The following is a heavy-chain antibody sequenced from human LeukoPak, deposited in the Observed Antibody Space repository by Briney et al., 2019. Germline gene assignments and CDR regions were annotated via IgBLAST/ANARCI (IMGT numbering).Heavy chain of an antibody. J-gene: IGHJ4*02. Sequence: GGSLRLSCAASGFTFSTNWMHWVRHAPGKGLVWVSRISGDGSVTNYADSVKARFAISRDNAKNTLYLQMNSLRAEDTVVYYCARGGSPFYWGQGTLVTVSS. CDR3: ARGGSPFY. V-gene: IGHV3-74*01. CDR1: GFTFSTNW. CDR2: ISGDGSVT. D-gene: IGHD3-10*01.